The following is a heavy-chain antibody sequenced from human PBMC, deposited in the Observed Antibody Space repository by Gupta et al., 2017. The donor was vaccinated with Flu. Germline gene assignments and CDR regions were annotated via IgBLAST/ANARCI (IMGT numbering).Heavy chain of an antibody. J-gene: IGHJ4*02. CDR2: IYWNDDK. D-gene: IGHD3-3*01. CDR3: AQGLWVFGVVIIGY. CDR1: GFSLSTSGVG. Sequence: QITLKESGPTLVKPTQTLTLTCTFSGFSLSTSGVGVGWIRQPPGKALEWLALIYWNDDKRYSPSLKSRLTITKDTSKNQVVLTMTNMDPVDTATYYCAQGLWVFGVVIIGYWGQGTLVTVSS. V-gene: IGHV2-5*01.